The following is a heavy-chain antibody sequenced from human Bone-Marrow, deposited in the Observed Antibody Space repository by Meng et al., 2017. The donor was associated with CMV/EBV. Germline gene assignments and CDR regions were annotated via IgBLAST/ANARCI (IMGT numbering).Heavy chain of an antibody. CDR1: GGSFSGYY. CDR3: ARDGIFGVVTLSDAFDI. V-gene: IGHV4-34*01. CDR2: INHSGST. Sequence: SETLSLTCAVYGGSFSGYYWSWIRQPPGKGLEWIGEINHSGSTNYNPSLKSRVTISVDTSKNQFSLKLSSVTAADTAVYYCARDGIFGVVTLSDAFDIWGQGTMVTVSS. J-gene: IGHJ3*02. D-gene: IGHD3-3*01.